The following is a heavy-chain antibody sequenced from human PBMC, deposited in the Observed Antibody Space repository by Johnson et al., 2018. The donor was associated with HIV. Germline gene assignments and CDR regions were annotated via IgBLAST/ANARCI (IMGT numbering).Heavy chain of an antibody. CDR1: GFTFDDYG. CDR3: ASGGWLEGAFDI. J-gene: IGHJ3*02. D-gene: IGHD6-19*01. CDR2: IYGSNST. Sequence: QVQLVESGGGVVRPGGSLRLSCAASGFTFDDYGMTWVRQAPGKGLEWVSVIYGSNSTYYADSVKGRFNISRDNSKNTLYLQMNSLRAEDTAVYYCASGGWLEGAFDIWGQGTMVTVSS. V-gene: IGHV3-NL1*01.